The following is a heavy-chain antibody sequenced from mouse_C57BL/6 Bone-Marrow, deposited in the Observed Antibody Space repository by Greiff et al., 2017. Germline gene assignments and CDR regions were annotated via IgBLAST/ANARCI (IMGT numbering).Heavy chain of an antibody. D-gene: IGHD1-1*01. CDR3: TTSTTVVPYAMDY. J-gene: IGHJ4*01. Sequence: VQLQQSGAELVRPGASVKLSCTASGFNIKDDYMHWVKQRPEQGLAWIGWIDPENGDTEYASKFQGKATITADTSSNPAYLQLSSLTSEDTAVDYCTTSTTVVPYAMDYWGQGTSVTVSS. CDR2: IDPENGDT. CDR1: GFNIKDDY. V-gene: IGHV14-4*01.